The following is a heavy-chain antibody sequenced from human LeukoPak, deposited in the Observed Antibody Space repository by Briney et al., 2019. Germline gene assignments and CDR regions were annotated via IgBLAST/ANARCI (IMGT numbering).Heavy chain of an antibody. CDR1: GNYW. CDR2: INSDGSWT. D-gene: IGHD2-2*01. Sequence: GGSLRLSCAASGNYWVHWVRQAPGKGLVWVSHINSDGSWTGYADSVKGRFTISKDNAKNTVYLQMNNLRAEDTAVYYCVSFYETYWGRGTLVTVSS. J-gene: IGHJ4*02. CDR3: VSFYETY. V-gene: IGHV3-74*01.